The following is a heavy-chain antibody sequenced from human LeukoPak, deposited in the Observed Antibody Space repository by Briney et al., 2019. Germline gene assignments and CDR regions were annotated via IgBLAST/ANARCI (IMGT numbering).Heavy chain of an antibody. V-gene: IGHV5-51*01. J-gene: IGHJ4*02. Sequence: GESLKISCKASGYTFTDYWIGWVRQMPGKGLEWMGIIYPGDSDTRYNPSFQGQVTISADKTISTTYLQWSSLKASDTAMYYCARRKEGGHSDYWGQGTLVTVSS. CDR2: IYPGDSDT. D-gene: IGHD3-16*01. CDR3: ARRKEGGHSDY. CDR1: GYTFTDYW.